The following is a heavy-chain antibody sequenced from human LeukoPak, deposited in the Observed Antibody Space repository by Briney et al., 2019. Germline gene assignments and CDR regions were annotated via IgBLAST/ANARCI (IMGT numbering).Heavy chain of an antibody. Sequence: GGSLRLSCAASGFTFSSYGMNWVRQAPGKGLEWVSTISGSGGSTFYAGSVKGRFTISRDNSEKKVYLQMNSLRVEDTATYYCSNHDLDENRRSGWSGAFDIWGQGTLVTVSS. CDR2: ISGSGGST. J-gene: IGHJ3*02. CDR3: SNHDLDENRRSGWSGAFDI. V-gene: IGHV3-23*01. CDR1: GFTFSSYG. D-gene: IGHD6-19*01.